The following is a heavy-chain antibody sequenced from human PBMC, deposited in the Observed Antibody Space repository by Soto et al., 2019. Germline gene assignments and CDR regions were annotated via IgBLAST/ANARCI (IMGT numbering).Heavy chain of an antibody. Sequence: SVKVSCKASGGTFSSDSFSWVRQAPGQGLEWMGGIIPMFDTPIYAQKFQDRVTITADESTSTAYMQLSSLRSGVTAVYYCARSGGLDRDFNYWGQGSLVTVSS. CDR1: GGTFSSDS. CDR2: IIPMFDTP. J-gene: IGHJ4*02. D-gene: IGHD2-15*01. CDR3: ARSGGLDRDFNY. V-gene: IGHV1-69*13.